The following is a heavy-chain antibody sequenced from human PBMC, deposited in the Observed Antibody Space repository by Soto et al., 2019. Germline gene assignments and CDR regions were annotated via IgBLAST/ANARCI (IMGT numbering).Heavy chain of an antibody. J-gene: IGHJ4*02. D-gene: IGHD6-19*01. CDR1: GFNFSSYV. Sequence: QVQLVESGGGVVQPGRSLRLSCAASGFNFSSYVMHWVRQAPGKGLEWVAVIWYDGGNKYYADSVKGRFTISSDIYKNTQYLQINRLSAEDTPLYYCARDRQWLPRDGLRSSYYFDYWGQGTLVTVSS. CDR2: IWYDGGNK. CDR3: ARDRQWLPRDGLRSSYYFDY. V-gene: IGHV3-33*01.